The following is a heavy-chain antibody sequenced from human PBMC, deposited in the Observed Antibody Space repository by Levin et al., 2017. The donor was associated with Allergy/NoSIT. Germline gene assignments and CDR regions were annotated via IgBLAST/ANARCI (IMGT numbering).Heavy chain of an antibody. CDR1: GGSFSGYY. Sequence: SETLSLTCAVYGGSFSGYYWSWIRQPPGKGLEWIGEINHSGSTNYNPSLKSRVTISVDTSKNQFSLKLSSVTAADTAVYYCARGGDVGATDDAFDIWGQGTMVTVSS. J-gene: IGHJ3*02. CDR2: INHSGST. V-gene: IGHV4-34*01. CDR3: ARGGDVGATDDAFDI. D-gene: IGHD2-21*02.